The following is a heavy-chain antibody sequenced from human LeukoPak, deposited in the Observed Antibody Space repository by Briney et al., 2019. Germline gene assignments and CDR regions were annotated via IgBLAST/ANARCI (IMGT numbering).Heavy chain of an antibody. J-gene: IGHJ3*02. D-gene: IGHD3-22*01. CDR1: GGSISSGSYY. CDR2: IYTSGST. V-gene: IGHV4-61*02. Sequence: SQTLSLTCTVSGGSISSGSYYWSWIRQPAGKGLEWIGRIYTSGSTNYNPSLKSRVTISVDTSKNQFSLKLSSVTAADTAVYYCARDRWGYYDSSGYSFAFDIWGQGTMVTVSS. CDR3: ARDRWGYYDSSGYSFAFDI.